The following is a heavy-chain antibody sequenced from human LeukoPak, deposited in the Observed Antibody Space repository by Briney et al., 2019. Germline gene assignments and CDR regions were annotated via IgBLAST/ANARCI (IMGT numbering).Heavy chain of an antibody. V-gene: IGHV4-34*01. CDR1: GGSFSGYY. J-gene: IGHJ4*02. Sequence: SETLPLTCAVYGGSFSGYYWSWIRQPPGKGLEWIGEINHSGSTNYNPSLKSRVTISVDTSKNQFSLKLSSVTAADTAVYYCARGGRSFALKFDYWGQGTLVTVSS. D-gene: IGHD3-10*01. CDR2: INHSGST. CDR3: ARGGRSFALKFDY.